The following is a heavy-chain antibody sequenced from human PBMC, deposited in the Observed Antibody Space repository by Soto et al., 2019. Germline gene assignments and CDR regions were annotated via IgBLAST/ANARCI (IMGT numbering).Heavy chain of an antibody. CDR1: GGSVSSGGYY. CDR3: ARDVGHYYDSSGFDY. D-gene: IGHD3-22*01. J-gene: IGHJ4*02. V-gene: IGHV4-31*03. Sequence: QVQLQESGPGLVKPSQTLSLTCTVSGGSVSSGGYYWNWIRQHPGKGLEWIGYIYYSGSTSYNPSLKSRGTISVDTSKNPFSLKLSSVTAADTAVYYCARDVGHYYDSSGFDYWGQGTLVTVSS. CDR2: IYYSGST.